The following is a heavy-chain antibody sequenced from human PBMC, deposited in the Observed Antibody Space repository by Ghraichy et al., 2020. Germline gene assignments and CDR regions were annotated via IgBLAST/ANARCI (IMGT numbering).Heavy chain of an antibody. CDR3: ASLLEAYFDY. V-gene: IGHV4-39*01. Sequence: SETLSLTCTVSGGSISSSSYYWGWIRQPPGKGLEWIGSIYYSGSTYYNPSLKSRVTISVDTSKNQFSLKLSSVTAADTAVYYCASLLEAYFDYWGQGTLVTVSS. D-gene: IGHD2-15*01. CDR2: IYYSGST. J-gene: IGHJ4*02. CDR1: GGSISSSSYY.